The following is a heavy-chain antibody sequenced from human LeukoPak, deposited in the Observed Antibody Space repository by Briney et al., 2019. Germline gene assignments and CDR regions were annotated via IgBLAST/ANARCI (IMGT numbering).Heavy chain of an antibody. CDR1: GFTVSSNY. CDR3: ARVTGSYYPFDY. J-gene: IGHJ4*02. D-gene: IGHD3-10*01. CDR2: IYSGGST. V-gene: IGHV3-53*01. Sequence: PGGSLRLSCAASGFTVSSNYMSWVRQAPGKGLEWVSIIYSGGSTYYADSVEGRFTISRDNSKNTLYLQMNSLRAEDTAVYYCARVTGSYYPFDYWGQGTLVTVSS.